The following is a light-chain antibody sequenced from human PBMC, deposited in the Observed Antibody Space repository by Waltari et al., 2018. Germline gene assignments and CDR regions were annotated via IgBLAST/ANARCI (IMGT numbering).Light chain of an antibody. J-gene: IGLJ2*01. CDR2: DVS. CDR1: SSDVGAYNY. Sequence: QSALTQPASVSGSPGQSITIPCTGTSSDVGAYNYVSWYQQHPGKAPKLMIFDVSNRPSGVSKRFSGSKSGNTASLTISGLQAEDEADYYCSSYISSSTLELFGGGTSLTVL. CDR3: SSYISSSTLEL. V-gene: IGLV2-14*03.